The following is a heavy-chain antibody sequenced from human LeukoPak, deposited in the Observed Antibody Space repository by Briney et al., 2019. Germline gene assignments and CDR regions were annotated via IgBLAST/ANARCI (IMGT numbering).Heavy chain of an antibody. CDR3: ARCFWVVSNSCYFDY. CDR1: GFTFSSYS. CDR2: ISTITSTL. D-gene: IGHD2-2*01. V-gene: IGHV3-48*01. Sequence: GGSLRLSCAAPGFTFSSYSMNWVSQVPGKGLEWVSYISTITSTLYYGDSVKGRFTISRDNAKNSLYLQMNSLRAEDTAVYYCARCFWVVSNSCYFDYWGQGTLVTVSS. J-gene: IGHJ4*02.